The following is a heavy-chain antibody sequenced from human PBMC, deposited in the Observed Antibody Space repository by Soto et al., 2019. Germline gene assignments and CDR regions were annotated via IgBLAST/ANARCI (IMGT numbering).Heavy chain of an antibody. CDR2: IYYSGST. V-gene: IGHV4-31*03. CDR1: GGSISSGGYY. D-gene: IGHD3-22*01. Sequence: QVQLQESGPGLVKPSQTLSLTCTVSGGSISSGGYYWSWIRQHPGKGLEWIGYIYYSGSTYYNPSLKRRVTISVDTSKNQFSLKLSSVTAADTAVYYCARSDSSPGWFDPWGQGTLVTVSS. J-gene: IGHJ5*02. CDR3: ARSDSSPGWFDP.